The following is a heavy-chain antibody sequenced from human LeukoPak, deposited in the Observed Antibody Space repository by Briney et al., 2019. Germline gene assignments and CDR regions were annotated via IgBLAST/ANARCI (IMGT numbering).Heavy chain of an antibody. J-gene: IGHJ4*02. D-gene: IGHD2-15*01. CDR3: ARYSCSGGSCYLDY. Sequence: SETLSLTCTVSGGSISSYYWSWIRQPAGRGLEWIGRIHTSGSTKYNPSLKSRVTMSVDTSKNLFSLKLSSVTAADTAVYYCARYSCSGGSCYLDYWGQGTLVTVSS. CDR2: IHTSGST. V-gene: IGHV4-4*07. CDR1: GGSISSYY.